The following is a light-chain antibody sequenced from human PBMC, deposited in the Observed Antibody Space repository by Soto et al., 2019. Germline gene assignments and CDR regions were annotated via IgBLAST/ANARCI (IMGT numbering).Light chain of an antibody. CDR3: QQYGSSPGYT. J-gene: IGKJ2*01. CDR1: QSVSSSY. CDR2: GAS. Sequence: EIVLTQSPGTLSLSPGERATLSCRASQSVSSSYLAWYQQKPGQAPRLLLYGASSRATGIPDRFSGSGSGTDFPLTISRLEPEDFAVYYCQQYGSSPGYTFGQGTKLEIK. V-gene: IGKV3-20*01.